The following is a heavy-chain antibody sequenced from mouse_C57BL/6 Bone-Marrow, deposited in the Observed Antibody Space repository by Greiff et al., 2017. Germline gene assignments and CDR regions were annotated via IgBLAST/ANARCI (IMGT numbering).Heavy chain of an antibody. CDR1: GYTFTEYT. CDR3: AGHDGDYYGSTPWFAY. V-gene: IGHV1-62-2*01. J-gene: IGHJ3*01. Sequence: QVQLQQSGAELVKPGASVKLSCKASGYTFTEYTIHWVKQRSGQGLEWIGWFYPGSGSIKYNEKFKDKATLTADKSSSTAYMELSSMTSDDSAVYLCAGHDGDYYGSTPWFAYWGQGTLVTVSA. D-gene: IGHD1-1*01. CDR2: FYPGSGSI.